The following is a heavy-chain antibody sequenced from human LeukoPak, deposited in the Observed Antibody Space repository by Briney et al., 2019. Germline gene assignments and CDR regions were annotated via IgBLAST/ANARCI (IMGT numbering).Heavy chain of an antibody. CDR1: GFTVSINY. V-gene: IGHV3-53*05. D-gene: IGHD3-10*01. Sequence: GGSLRLSCAASGFTVSINYMSWVRQAPGKGLEWVSVIYSGGTTYYADSVKGRFTISRDNSRSTLYLQMNSLRPEDTAIYYCAREGYYGSGSPPSLYFDYWGQGTLVTVS. CDR3: AREGYYGSGSPPSLYFDY. CDR2: IYSGGTT. J-gene: IGHJ4*02.